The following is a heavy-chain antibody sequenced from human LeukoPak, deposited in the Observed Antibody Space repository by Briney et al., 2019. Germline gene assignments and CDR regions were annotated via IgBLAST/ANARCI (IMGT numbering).Heavy chain of an antibody. CDR2: TDTDGSST. CDR1: GFTFSSYW. V-gene: IGHV3-74*01. Sequence: PGGSLRLSCAASGFTFSSYWMHWVRQAPGKGLVWVSRTDTDGSSTNYADSVKGRFTVSRGNAKNTLSLQMNSLRAEDTAVYYCARGYYYDTTKLDLWGQGTLVTVSS. D-gene: IGHD3-22*01. CDR3: ARGYYYDTTKLDL. J-gene: IGHJ5*02.